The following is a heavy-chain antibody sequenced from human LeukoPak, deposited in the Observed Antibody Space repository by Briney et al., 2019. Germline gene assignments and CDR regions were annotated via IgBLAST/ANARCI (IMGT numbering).Heavy chain of an antibody. J-gene: IGHJ3*02. V-gene: IGHV3-30-3*01. CDR1: AFTLSSYP. CDR2: ISYDGNSK. CDR3: ARETSAAFEI. Sequence: PGGSLRLSCAASAFTLSSYPMHWVRQAPGKGLEWVAVISYDGNSKYYADSVKGRFTISRDTSKNTLYLQMSSLRAEDTAVYHCARETSAAFEIWGQGTMVTVSS.